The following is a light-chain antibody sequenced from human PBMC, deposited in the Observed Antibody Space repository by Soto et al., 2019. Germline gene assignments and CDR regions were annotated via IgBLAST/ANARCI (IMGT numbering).Light chain of an antibody. CDR2: GNS. CDR3: QSYDRSLSGSV. J-gene: IGLJ3*02. Sequence: QSVLTQPPSVSGAPGQRVTISCTGSSSNIGAGFDVHWYHQIAGTAPKLLIFGNSHRPSGVPDRFFGSKSGTSASLAITGLQAEDEADYYCQSYDRSLSGSVFSGGTKLTVL. CDR1: SSNIGAGFD. V-gene: IGLV1-40*01.